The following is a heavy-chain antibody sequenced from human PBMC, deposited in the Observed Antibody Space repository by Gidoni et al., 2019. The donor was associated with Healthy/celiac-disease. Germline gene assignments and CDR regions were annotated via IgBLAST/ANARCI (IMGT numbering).Heavy chain of an antibody. CDR1: GFTFDDYA. D-gene: IGHD5-12*01. CDR2: ISWNSGSI. J-gene: IGHJ3*02. Sequence: EVQLVESGGGLVQPGRSLRLSCAASGFTFDDYAMHWVRQAPGKGLEWVSGISWNSGSIGYADSVKGRFTISRDNAKNSLYLQMNSLRAEDTALYYCAKIIVATIGAFDIWGQGTMVTVSS. CDR3: AKIIVATIGAFDI. V-gene: IGHV3-9*01.